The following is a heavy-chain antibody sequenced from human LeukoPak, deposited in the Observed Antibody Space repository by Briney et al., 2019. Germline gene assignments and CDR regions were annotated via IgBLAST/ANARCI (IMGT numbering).Heavy chain of an antibody. J-gene: IGHJ4*03. D-gene: IGHD3-3*01. CDR3: ARVDSHGYSDY. CDR1: GFTFSNAW. Sequence: GSLRLSCAASGFTFSNAWMSWVRQAPGKGLEWIGTISYSGSTNYNPSLKSRLTISLDTSKNQFSLKLSSVTAADTAVYYCARVDSHGYSDYWGQGSLVTVSS. V-gene: IGHV4-4*02. CDR2: ISYSGST.